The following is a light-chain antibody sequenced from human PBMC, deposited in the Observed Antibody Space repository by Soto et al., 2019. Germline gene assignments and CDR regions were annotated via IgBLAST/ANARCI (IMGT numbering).Light chain of an antibody. J-gene: IGKJ5*01. CDR2: AAS. Sequence: DIQLTQSPSFLSASVGDRVTITCRASQGTSSYLAWFQQKPGKAPKLLIYAASSLQSGVPSRFSGSGSGTDFTLTISSLQPEDFATYYCQQANSFPITFGQGTRLEIK. V-gene: IGKV1-12*01. CDR1: QGTSSY. CDR3: QQANSFPIT.